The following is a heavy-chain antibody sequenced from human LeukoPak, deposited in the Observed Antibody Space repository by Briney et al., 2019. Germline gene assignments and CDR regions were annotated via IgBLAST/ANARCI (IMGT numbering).Heavy chain of an antibody. D-gene: IGHD3-3*01. V-gene: IGHV4-30-2*01. Sequence: PSETLSLTCTVSGGSISSGGYYWSWIRQPPGKGLEWIGYIYHSGSTYYNPSLKSRVTISVDRSKNQFSLKLSSVTAADTAVYYCARVLRDYYYYYMGVWGKGTTVTVSS. J-gene: IGHJ6*03. CDR2: IYHSGST. CDR1: GGSISSGGYY. CDR3: ARVLRDYYYYYMGV.